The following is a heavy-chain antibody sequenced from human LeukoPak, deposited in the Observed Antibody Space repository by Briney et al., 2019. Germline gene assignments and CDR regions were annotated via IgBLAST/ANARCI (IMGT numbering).Heavy chain of an antibody. D-gene: IGHD7-27*01. CDR1: GYSFTDYS. CDR2: INSNSGDT. V-gene: IGHV1-2*02. J-gene: IGHJ4*02. CDR3: ARIPYTGSSY. Sequence: ASVKVSCKASGYSFTDYSIHWVRQAPGQGLEWMGRINSNSGDTNYAQNFQGRVTMTRDTSVSTAFMELGRLRSVDTAVYYCARIPYTGSSYWGQGTLVTVSS.